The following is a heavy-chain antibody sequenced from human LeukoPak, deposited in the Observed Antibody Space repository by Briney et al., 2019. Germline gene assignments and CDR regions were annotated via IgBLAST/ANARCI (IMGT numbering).Heavy chain of an antibody. J-gene: IGHJ6*03. Sequence: SETLSLTCTVSGGSISSGSYYWSWIRQPAGKGLEWIGYIYYSGSTNYNPSLKSRVTISVDTSKNQFSLKLSSVTAADTAVYYCARESGLCSGCPNRYYYYYYMDVWGKGTTVTVSS. CDR3: ARESGLCSGCPNRYYYYYYMDV. D-gene: IGHD6-19*01. CDR2: IYYSGST. V-gene: IGHV4-61*10. CDR1: GGSISSGSYY.